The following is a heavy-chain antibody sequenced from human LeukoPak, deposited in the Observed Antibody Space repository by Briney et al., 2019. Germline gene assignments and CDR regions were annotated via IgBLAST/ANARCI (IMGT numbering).Heavy chain of an antibody. Sequence: GESLKISCKGSGYSFTTYWIGWVRQMPGKGLEWMGIIYPGDSATRHSPSFLGQVTISADKSISTAFLQWSSLKASDTAMYYCARHGYCGGDCYLTSLIDYWGQGTLATVSS. V-gene: IGHV5-51*01. CDR2: IYPGDSAT. D-gene: IGHD2-21*01. J-gene: IGHJ4*02. CDR1: GYSFTTYW. CDR3: ARHGYCGGDCYLTSLIDY.